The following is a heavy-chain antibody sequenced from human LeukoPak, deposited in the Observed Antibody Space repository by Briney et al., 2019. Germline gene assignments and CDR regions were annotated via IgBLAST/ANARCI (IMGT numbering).Heavy chain of an antibody. CDR2: IYYNGAT. CDR1: GDSISSSNYY. V-gene: IGHV4-39*07. Sequence: SETLSLTCTVSGDSISSSNYYWGWIRQPPGKGLEWIGTIYYNGATQYNPSLKSRVTMSVDTSQNQFSLKLSSVTAADTAMYYCAREGGDPGAINAFDIWGQGTMVIVSS. J-gene: IGHJ3*02. D-gene: IGHD3-16*01. CDR3: AREGGDPGAINAFDI.